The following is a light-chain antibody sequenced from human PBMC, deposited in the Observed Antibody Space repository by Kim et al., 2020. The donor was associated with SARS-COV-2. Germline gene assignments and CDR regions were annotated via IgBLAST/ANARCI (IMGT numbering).Light chain of an antibody. V-gene: IGLV3-1*01. J-gene: IGLJ2*01. CDR3: QAWDSSTVV. Sequence: SVSPGQTASITCAGDKLGEKYACWYQQKPGQSPVVVIHQDSKRPSGIPERFSGSNSGNTATLTISGTQAMDEADYYCQAWDSSTVVFGGGTQLTVL. CDR1: KLGEKY. CDR2: QDS.